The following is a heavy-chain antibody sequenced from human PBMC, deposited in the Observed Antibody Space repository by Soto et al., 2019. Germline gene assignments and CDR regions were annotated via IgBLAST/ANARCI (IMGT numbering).Heavy chain of an antibody. CDR3: SYRSGYCHFQNSNGSYAMDV. CDR2: IYWDDDR. D-gene: IGHD2-15*01. CDR1: GFSISSSGVG. J-gene: IGHJ6*02. Sequence: QITLKESGPALVKPTQTLTLTCTFSGFSISSSGVGVGWIRQPPGKALEWRALIYWDDDRWFSPSLQSRPTVTKDPSKNQVVLTMTNVAPVDTATYYCSYRSGYCHFQNSNGSYAMDVWGQGSTVTVS. V-gene: IGHV2-5*02.